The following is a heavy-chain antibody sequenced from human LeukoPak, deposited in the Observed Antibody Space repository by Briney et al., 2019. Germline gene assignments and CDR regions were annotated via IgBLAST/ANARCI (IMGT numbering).Heavy chain of an antibody. D-gene: IGHD4-17*01. V-gene: IGHV3-30-3*01. CDR3: ARGLYGDYVLDY. CDR1: GFTFSSYA. J-gene: IGHJ4*02. CDR2: ISYDGSNK. Sequence: GRSLRLSCAASGFTFSSYAMHWVRQAPGKGLEWVAVISYDGSNKYYADSVKGRFTISRDNSKNTLYLQMNSLRAEDTAVYYCARGLYGDYVLDYWGQGTLVTVSS.